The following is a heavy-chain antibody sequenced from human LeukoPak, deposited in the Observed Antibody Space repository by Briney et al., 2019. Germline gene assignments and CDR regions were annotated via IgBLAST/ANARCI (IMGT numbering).Heavy chain of an antibody. CDR2: IKQDGSEK. J-gene: IGHJ6*03. V-gene: IGHV3-7*01. Sequence: GGSLRLSCAASGFTFSSYWMSWVRQAPGKGLEWVANIKQDGSEKYYVDSVKGRFTISRDNAKNSPYLQMNSLRAEDTAVYYCAREYPIYYYYYYYMDVWGKGTTVTVSS. CDR3: AREYPIYYYYYYYMDV. CDR1: GFTFSSYW.